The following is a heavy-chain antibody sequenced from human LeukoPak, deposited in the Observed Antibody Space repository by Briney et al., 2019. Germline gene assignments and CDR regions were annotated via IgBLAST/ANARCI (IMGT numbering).Heavy chain of an antibody. D-gene: IGHD4-23*01. Sequence: GGPLRLSCAASGFTFSNYWGQWLRQGPGKGRVWVTRINSDGRLTSYEDSVKGRFTISRDNAKNTLYLQMNSLRAEDTAVYYCARDLRTPSDTNSAIDYWGQGTLVTVSS. CDR1: GFTFSNYW. V-gene: IGHV3-74*01. CDR2: INSDGRLT. J-gene: IGHJ4*02. CDR3: ARDLRTPSDTNSAIDY.